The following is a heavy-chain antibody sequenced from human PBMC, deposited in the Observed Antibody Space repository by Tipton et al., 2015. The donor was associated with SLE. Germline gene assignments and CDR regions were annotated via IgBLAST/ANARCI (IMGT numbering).Heavy chain of an antibody. CDR2: IWYDGSNK. J-gene: IGHJ4*02. V-gene: IGHV3-33*08. CDR1: GFTFSSYA. D-gene: IGHD5-18*01. Sequence: RSLRLSCAASGFTFSSYAMSWVRQAPGKGLEWVAVIWYDGSNKYYADSVKGRFTISRDNSKNTLYLQMNSLRAEDTAVYYCARDHSYTAMDYWGQGTLVTVSS. CDR3: ARDHSYTAMDY.